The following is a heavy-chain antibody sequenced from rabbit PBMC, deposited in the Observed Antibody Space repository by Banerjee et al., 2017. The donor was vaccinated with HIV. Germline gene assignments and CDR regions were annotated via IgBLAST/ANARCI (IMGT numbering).Heavy chain of an antibody. J-gene: IGHJ4*01. D-gene: IGHD7-1*01. CDR1: GFSFSSSYY. V-gene: IGHV1S45*01. Sequence: QEQLVESGGGLVQPEGSLTLTCTASGFSFSSSYYMCWVRQAPGKGLEWIACIYVSGRVTTIYASWAKGRFTISKTSSTTVTLQMTSLTAADTATYFCARESAGYAGYGDEIGHYFNLRGPGTLVTVS. CDR3: ARESAGYAGYGDEIGHYFNL. CDR2: IYVSGRVTT.